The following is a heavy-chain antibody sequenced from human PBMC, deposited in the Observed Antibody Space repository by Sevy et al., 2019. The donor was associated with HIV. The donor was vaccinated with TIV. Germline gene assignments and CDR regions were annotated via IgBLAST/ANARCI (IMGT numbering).Heavy chain of an antibody. D-gene: IGHD6-13*01. CDR3: ARVLAAAGTIDY. Sequence: ASVKVSCKASGYTFTGYYMHWVRQAPGQGLEWMGRINPNSGGTNYAQKFQGRVTMTRDTSISTAYMELSRLRSDDTAVYYCARVLAAAGTIDYWVQGTLVTVSS. CDR1: GYTFTGYY. J-gene: IGHJ4*02. CDR2: INPNSGGT. V-gene: IGHV1-2*06.